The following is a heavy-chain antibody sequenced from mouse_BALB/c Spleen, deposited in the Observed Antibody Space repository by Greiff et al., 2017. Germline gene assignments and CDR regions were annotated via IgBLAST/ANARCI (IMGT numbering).Heavy chain of an antibody. D-gene: IGHD1-1*01. CDR1: GYTFTSYW. Sequence: QVQLQQSGAELVKPGASVKLSCKASGYTFTSYWMHWVKQRPGQGLEWIGEINPSNGRTNYNEKFKSKATLTVDKSSSTAYMQLSSLTSEDSAVYYCARCLPTTGWYFDVWGAGTTVTVSS. CDR3: ARCLPTTGWYFDV. CDR2: INPSNGRT. J-gene: IGHJ1*01. V-gene: IGHV1S81*02.